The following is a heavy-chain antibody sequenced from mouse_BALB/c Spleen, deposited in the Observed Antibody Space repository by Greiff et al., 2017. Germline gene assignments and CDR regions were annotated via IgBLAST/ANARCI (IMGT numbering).Heavy chain of an antibody. V-gene: IGHV3-2*02. CDR3: ARSSSYGYNYFDY. J-gene: IGHJ2*01. CDR1: GYSITSDYA. D-gene: IGHD1-2*01. CDR2: ISYSGST. Sequence: VQLKESGPGLVKPSQSLSLTCTVTGYSITSDYAWNWIRQFPGNKLEWMGYISYSGSTSYNPSLKSRISITRDTSKNQFFLQLNSVTTEDTATYYCARSSSYGYNYFDYWGQGTTLTVSS.